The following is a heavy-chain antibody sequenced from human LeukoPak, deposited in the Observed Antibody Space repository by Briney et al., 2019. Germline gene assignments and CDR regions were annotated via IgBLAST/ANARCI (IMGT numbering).Heavy chain of an antibody. J-gene: IGHJ4*02. CDR3: TRPSYDSSVSGVVY. Sequence: GGSLRLSCAASGFTFSSYAMHWVRQAPGKGLEWVAVISYDGSNKYYADSVKGRFTISRDNSKNTAYLQMNSLKTEDTAVYYCTRPSYDSSVSGVVYWGQGTLVTVSS. D-gene: IGHD3-22*01. CDR2: ISYDGSNK. CDR1: GFTFSSYA. V-gene: IGHV3-30-3*01.